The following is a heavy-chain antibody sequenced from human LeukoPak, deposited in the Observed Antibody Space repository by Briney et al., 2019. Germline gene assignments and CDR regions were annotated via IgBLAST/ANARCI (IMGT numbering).Heavy chain of an antibody. D-gene: IGHD6-19*01. CDR2: ISTIGGTI. CDR1: GLIFSSYQ. J-gene: IGHJ4*02. Sequence: QTGGSLRLSCAASGLIFSSYQMNWVRQAPGKGLEWISHISTIGGTIYYADSVKGRFTISRDNAKNSVFLQMNSLRAEDTAFYYCATSTNSAVAGDTNFEYWGQGTLVSVSS. V-gene: IGHV3-48*03. CDR3: ATSTNSAVAGDTNFEY.